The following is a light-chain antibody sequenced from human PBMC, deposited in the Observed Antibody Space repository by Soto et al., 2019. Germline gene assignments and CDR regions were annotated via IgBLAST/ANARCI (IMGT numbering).Light chain of an antibody. Sequence: VRTQPRSVSGSPGQSVAISCTGTSSDIGGYNYVSWYQQHPGKAPKVMIYDVDKRPSGVPDRFSGSKSGNTASLTISDLQTEDEADYYCCSNAGRPDVFGHGTKVTVL. CDR1: SSDIGGYNY. CDR3: CSNAGRPDV. V-gene: IGLV2-11*01. CDR2: DVD. J-gene: IGLJ1*01.